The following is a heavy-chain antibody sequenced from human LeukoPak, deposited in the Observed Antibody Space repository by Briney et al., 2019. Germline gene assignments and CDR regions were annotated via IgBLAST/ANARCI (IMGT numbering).Heavy chain of an antibody. D-gene: IGHD3-10*02. J-gene: IGHJ4*02. CDR1: GGTFRTFA. Sequence: SVKVSCKASGGTFRTFAINWVRQAPGKGLEWMGGIIPMINTPKYAQRFQGRVSITADESTSTGYMEVSSLRSEDTAVYYCARDLGLFHHFDYWGQGTLVTVSS. V-gene: IGHV1-69*13. CDR3: ARDLGLFHHFDY. CDR2: IIPMINTP.